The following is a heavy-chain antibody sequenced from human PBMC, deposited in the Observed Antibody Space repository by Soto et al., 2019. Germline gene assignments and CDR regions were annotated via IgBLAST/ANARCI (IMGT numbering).Heavy chain of an antibody. CDR2: ISWNGADV. CDR3: ANLPLCGSRFAS. V-gene: IGHV3-9*01. J-gene: IGHJ4*02. CDR1: GFIFDDYA. Sequence: EVQLVESGGGLVQPGRSLRLSCAASGFIFDDYAIHWVRRAPGKGLEWVSGISWNGADVGYADSVKGRFTISRDNAKNSLYLQVDSLRAEDTALYYCANLPLCGSRFASWGQGTLVTVSS. D-gene: IGHD2-21*01.